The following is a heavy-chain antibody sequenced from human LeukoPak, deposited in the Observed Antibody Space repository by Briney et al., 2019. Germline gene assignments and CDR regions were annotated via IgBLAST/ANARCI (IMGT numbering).Heavy chain of an antibody. V-gene: IGHV3-23*01. Sequence: PGGSLRLSGAASGFTFSSYAMSWVRQAPGKGLEWVSAISGSGGSTYYADSVKGRFTISRDNSKNTLYLQMNSLRAEDTAVYYCAPGGWYCSSTSCYASTFLYWGQGTLVTVSS. D-gene: IGHD2-2*01. J-gene: IGHJ4*02. CDR1: GFTFSSYA. CDR2: ISGSGGST. CDR3: APGGWYCSSTSCYASTFLY.